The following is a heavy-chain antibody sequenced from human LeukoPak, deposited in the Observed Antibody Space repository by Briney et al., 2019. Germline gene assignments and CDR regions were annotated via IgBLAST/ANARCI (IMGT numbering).Heavy chain of an antibody. CDR2: IYYSGST. D-gene: IGHD3-10*01. CDR3: ARARGRGYYYYMDV. CDR1: GGSISSGGYY. J-gene: IGHJ6*03. V-gene: IGHV4-31*03. Sequence: PSETLSLTCTVSGGSISSGGYYWSWIRQHPGKGLEWIGYIYYSGSTYYNPSFKSRVTISVDTSKNQFSLKLSSVTAADTAVYYCARARGRGYYYYMDVWGKGTTVTVSS.